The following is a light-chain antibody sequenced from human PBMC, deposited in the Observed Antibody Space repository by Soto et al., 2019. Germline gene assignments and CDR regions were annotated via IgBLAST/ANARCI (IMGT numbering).Light chain of an antibody. CDR2: DAS. CDR3: QQSYMYPIT. Sequence: DIQMTQSPSSLSASVGDRVTITCRASQSISTYLDWYQKKPGKAPNLLIYDASRLQSGVPSRFSGSGGGTEFTLSISSVQPEDFATYFCQQSYMYPITFGQGTRLEIK. CDR1: QSISTY. V-gene: IGKV1-39*01. J-gene: IGKJ5*01.